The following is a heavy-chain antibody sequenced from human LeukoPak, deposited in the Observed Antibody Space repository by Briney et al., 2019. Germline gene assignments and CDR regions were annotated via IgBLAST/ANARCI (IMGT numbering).Heavy chain of an antibody. V-gene: IGHV4-59*08. D-gene: IGHD3-10*01. CDR1: GGSISSYY. Sequence: SETLSLTCTVSGGSISSYYWSWIRQPPGKGLEWIGYIYYSGSTNYNPSLKSRVTISVDTSKNQFSLKLSSVTAADTAVYYCARVWFGEFNWFDPWGQGTPVTVSS. CDR3: ARVWFGEFNWFDP. CDR2: IYYSGST. J-gene: IGHJ5*02.